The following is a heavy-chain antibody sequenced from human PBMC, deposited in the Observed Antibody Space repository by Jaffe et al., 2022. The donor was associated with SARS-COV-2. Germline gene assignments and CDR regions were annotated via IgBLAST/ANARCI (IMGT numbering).Heavy chain of an antibody. V-gene: IGHV4-39*01. CDR2: IYYSGST. Sequence: QLQLQESGPGLVKPSETLSLTCTVSGGSISSSSYYWGWIRQPPGKGLEWIGSIYYSGSTYYNPSLKSRVTISVDTSKNQFSLKLSSVTAADTAVYYCARHVRTTVTTGSIDYWGQGTLVTVSS. J-gene: IGHJ4*02. CDR3: ARHVRTTVTTGSIDY. D-gene: IGHD4-17*01. CDR1: GGSISSSSYY.